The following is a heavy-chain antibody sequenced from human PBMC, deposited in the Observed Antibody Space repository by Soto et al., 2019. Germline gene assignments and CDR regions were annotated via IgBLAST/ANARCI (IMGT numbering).Heavy chain of an antibody. CDR1: GFTFSTYA. D-gene: IGHD6-6*01. Sequence: GGSLRLSCAASGFTFSTYALTWVRQAAGKGLEWVSVINSGGSTNFADSVKGRFTVSRDNSKNTLYLQMNSLRAEDTAIYYCAKDLSSSPRDYSYYYGMDVWGQGXTVTVYS. V-gene: IGHV3-23*01. J-gene: IGHJ6*02. CDR2: INSGGST. CDR3: AKDLSSSPRDYSYYYGMDV.